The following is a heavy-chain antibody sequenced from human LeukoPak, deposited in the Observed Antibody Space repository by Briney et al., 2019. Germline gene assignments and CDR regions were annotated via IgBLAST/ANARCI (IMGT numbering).Heavy chain of an antibody. D-gene: IGHD2-2*01. Sequence: GASVKVSCKASGGTFSSYAISWVRQAPGQGLEWMGGIIPIFGTANYAQKLQGRVTITGDTSASTAYMELSSLRSEDTAVYYCARGYCSSTSCYMDVWGQGTTVT. J-gene: IGHJ6*02. CDR3: ARGYCSSTSCYMDV. CDR1: GGTFSSYA. CDR2: IIPIFGTA. V-gene: IGHV1-69*06.